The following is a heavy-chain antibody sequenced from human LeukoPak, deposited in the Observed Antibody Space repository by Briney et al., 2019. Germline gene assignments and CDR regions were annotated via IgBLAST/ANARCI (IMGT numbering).Heavy chain of an antibody. CDR1: GFTFSSYS. D-gene: IGHD2-8*01. V-gene: IGHV3-7*01. J-gene: IGHJ4*02. CDR2: IKQDGSEK. CDR3: ARDGYCTNGVCYGDY. Sequence: PGGSLRLSCAASGFTFSSYSMNWVRQAPGKGLEWVANIKQDGSEKYYVDSVKGRFTISRDNAKNSLYLQMNSLRAEDTAVYYCARDGYCTNGVCYGDYWGQGTLVTVSS.